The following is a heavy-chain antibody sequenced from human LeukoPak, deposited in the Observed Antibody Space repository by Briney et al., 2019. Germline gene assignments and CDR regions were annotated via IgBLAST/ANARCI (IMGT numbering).Heavy chain of an antibody. J-gene: IGHJ4*02. CDR1: GFTFSGSA. CDR3: ARGQVAFDY. CDR2: IRSKANSYAT. V-gene: IGHV3-73*01. D-gene: IGHD2-15*01. Sequence: GGSLRLSCAASGFTFSGSAMHWVRQASGKGLEWVGRIRSKANSYATAYAASVKGRFTISRDDSKNTAYLQMNSLRAEDTAVYYCARGQVAFDYWGQGTLVTVPS.